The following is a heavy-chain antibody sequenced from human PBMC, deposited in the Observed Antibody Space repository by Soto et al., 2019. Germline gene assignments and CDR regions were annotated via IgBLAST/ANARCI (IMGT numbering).Heavy chain of an antibody. CDR3: ARMVRLVGATYYFDY. CDR2: IFSNDEK. V-gene: IGHV2-26*01. J-gene: IGHJ4*02. CDR1: GFSLSDVRLG. D-gene: IGHD1-26*01. Sequence: SGPTLVNPTETLTLTCTVSGFSLSDVRLGVAWIRQPPGKALEWLAHIFSNDEKSYSTSLKNNLAISKDTSKSQVVLAMSDMDPVDTATYYCARMVRLVGATYYFDYWGQGTLVTVSS.